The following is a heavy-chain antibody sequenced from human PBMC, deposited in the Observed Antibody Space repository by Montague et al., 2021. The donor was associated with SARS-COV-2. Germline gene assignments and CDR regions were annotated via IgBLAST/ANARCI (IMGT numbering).Heavy chain of an antibody. CDR3: ASSYYYGSGTYVYNYYMDV. CDR2: ISYSGRT. Sequence: SETRSLTCTVSGGSVSSSPYYWGWIRQPPGRGLEWVGSISYSGRTYFXPSLKSRLTISVDSSGNQFSLRLSSVTAADTAVYYCASSYYYGSGTYVYNYYMDVWGKGTTVTVSS. D-gene: IGHD3-10*01. J-gene: IGHJ6*03. V-gene: IGHV4-39*01. CDR1: GGSVSSSPYY.